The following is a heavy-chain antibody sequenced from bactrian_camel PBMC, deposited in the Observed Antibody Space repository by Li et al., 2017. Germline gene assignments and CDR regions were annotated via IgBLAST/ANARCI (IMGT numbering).Heavy chain of an antibody. J-gene: IGHJ6*01. D-gene: IGHD3*01. Sequence: HVQLVESGGGPAQAGGSLKLSCVASGYSFSDDCMGWFRQAPGKQREGVAAIATDGNTAYADSVKGRFTISLDNNKATLFLQMTNLKPEDTAMYYCAAVESSSGSRCYPSWKADFGYWGHGTQVTVS. CDR2: IATDGNT. CDR3: AAVESSSGSRCYPSWKADFGY. CDR1: GYSFSDDC. V-gene: IGHV3S53*01.